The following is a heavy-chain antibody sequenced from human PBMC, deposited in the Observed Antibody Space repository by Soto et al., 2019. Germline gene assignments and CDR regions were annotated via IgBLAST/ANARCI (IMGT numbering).Heavy chain of an antibody. CDR1: GFTFSSYA. CDR2: ISYDGSNK. D-gene: IGHD2-2*01. CDR3: ARDAARTMPDYCDY. J-gene: IGHJ4*02. Sequence: QVQLVESGGGVVQPGRSLRLSCAASGFTFSSYAMHWVRQAPGKGLEWVAVISYDGSNKYYADSVKGRFTISRDNSKNTLYLQMNSLRAEDTAVYYCARDAARTMPDYCDYWGQGTLVTVSS. V-gene: IGHV3-30-3*01.